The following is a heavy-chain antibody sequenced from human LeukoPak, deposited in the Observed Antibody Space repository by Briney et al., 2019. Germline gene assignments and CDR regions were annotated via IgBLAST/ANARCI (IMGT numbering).Heavy chain of an antibody. CDR1: GFTFSDYY. J-gene: IGHJ4*02. D-gene: IGHD3-22*01. CDR2: IYHSGSI. Sequence: GSLRLSCAASGFTFSDYYMSWIRQAPGKGLEWIGEIYHSGSINYNPSLKNRVTLSIDKSNNHFSLRLSSLSAADTAVYYCARGISGYFGTSGYYYDYWGQGTLVTVSS. V-gene: IGHV4-34*01. CDR3: ARGISGYFGTSGYYYDY.